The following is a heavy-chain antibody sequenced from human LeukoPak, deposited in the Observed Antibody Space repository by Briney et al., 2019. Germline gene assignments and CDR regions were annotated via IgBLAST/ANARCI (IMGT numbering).Heavy chain of an antibody. CDR3: ARDCPEYYYDSSGYYPLY. Sequence: SVKVSCKASGYTFTGYYMHWVRQAPGQGLEWMGRIIPIFGIANYAQKFQGRVTITADKSTSTAYMELSSLRSEDTAVYYCARDCPEYYYDSSGYYPLYWGQGTLVTVSS. CDR2: IIPIFGIA. D-gene: IGHD3-22*01. V-gene: IGHV1-69*04. CDR1: GYTFTGYY. J-gene: IGHJ4*02.